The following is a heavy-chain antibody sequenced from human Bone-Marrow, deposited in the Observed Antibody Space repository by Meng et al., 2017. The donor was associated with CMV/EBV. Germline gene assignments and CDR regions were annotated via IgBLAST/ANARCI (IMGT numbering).Heavy chain of an antibody. CDR3: ARGEVGASRGLFDY. D-gene: IGHD1-26*01. Sequence: GSLRLSCTVSGGSISSSSYYWGWIRQPPGKGLEWIGEIHHSENTNYNPSLKSRVTISEDTSKNQFSLKLSSVTAADTAVYYCARGEVGASRGLFDYWGQGMLVTVSS. J-gene: IGHJ4*02. CDR1: GGSISSSSYY. V-gene: IGHV4-39*01. CDR2: IHHSENT.